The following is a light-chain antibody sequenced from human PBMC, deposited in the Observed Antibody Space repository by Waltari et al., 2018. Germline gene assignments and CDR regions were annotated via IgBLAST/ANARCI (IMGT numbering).Light chain of an antibody. CDR3: QQSYSQTRT. J-gene: IGKJ1*01. CDR1: QGISSY. Sequence: DIQLTQSPSFLSASVGDRVTITCRASQGISSYLAWYQQKPGKAPKLLIYAASTLQSGVPSRFSGSGSGRDFTLIISSLQPEDFATYSCQQSYSQTRTFGQGTKVEI. V-gene: IGKV1-9*01. CDR2: AAS.